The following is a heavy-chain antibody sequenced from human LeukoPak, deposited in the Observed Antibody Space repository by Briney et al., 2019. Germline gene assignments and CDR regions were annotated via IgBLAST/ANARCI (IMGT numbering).Heavy chain of an antibody. J-gene: IGHJ4*02. V-gene: IGHV4-59*01. D-gene: IGHD6-13*01. CDR3: AREGVAAAGKLDY. Sequence: TSETLSLTCTVSGGSIGSYYWSWIRQPPGKGLEWIGYIYYSGSTNYNPSLKSRVNISLDTSKNQFSMNLISVTAADTAVYYCAREGVAAAGKLDYWGQGTLVTVSS. CDR2: IYYSGST. CDR1: GGSIGSYY.